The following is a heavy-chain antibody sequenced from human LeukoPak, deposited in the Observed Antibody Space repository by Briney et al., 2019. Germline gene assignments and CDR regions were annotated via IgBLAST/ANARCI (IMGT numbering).Heavy chain of an antibody. CDR1: GFTFSSYA. CDR3: AKGISVTTVVDY. CDR2: ISGSGGST. J-gene: IGHJ4*02. Sequence: GGSLRLSCAACGFTFSSYAMSWVRQAPGKGLEWVSTISGSGGSTYYADSVKGRVTISRDNSKNTLYLQMNSLRAEDTAVYYCAKGISVTTVVDYWGQGSLVTVSS. V-gene: IGHV3-23*01. D-gene: IGHD4-23*01.